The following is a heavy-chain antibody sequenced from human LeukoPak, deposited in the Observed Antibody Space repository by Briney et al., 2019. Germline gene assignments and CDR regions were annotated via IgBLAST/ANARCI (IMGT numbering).Heavy chain of an antibody. D-gene: IGHD5-12*01. CDR2: IYYSGST. CDR1: GGSISSSSYY. V-gene: IGHV4-39*07. J-gene: IGHJ4*02. Sequence: NPSETLSLTCTVSGGSISSSSYYWGWIRQPPGKGLEWIGSIYYSGSTYYNPSLKSRVTISVDTSKNQFSLKLSSVTAADTAVYYCGYSGYVGFNAGYYFDYWGQGTLVTVSS. CDR3: GYSGYVGFNAGYYFDY.